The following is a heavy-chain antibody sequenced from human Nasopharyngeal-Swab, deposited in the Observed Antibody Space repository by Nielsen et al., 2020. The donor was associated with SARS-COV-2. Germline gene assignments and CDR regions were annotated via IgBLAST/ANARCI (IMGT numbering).Heavy chain of an antibody. CDR2: ISGSYGST. CDR3: AKRSIAVARDHFDY. Sequence: VRQAPGKGLEWVSGISGSYGSTYYADSVKGRFTISRDNSKNTLYLQMNSLRAEETAVYYCAKRSIAVARDHFDYWGQGTLVTVSS. D-gene: IGHD6-19*01. J-gene: IGHJ4*02. V-gene: IGHV3-23*01.